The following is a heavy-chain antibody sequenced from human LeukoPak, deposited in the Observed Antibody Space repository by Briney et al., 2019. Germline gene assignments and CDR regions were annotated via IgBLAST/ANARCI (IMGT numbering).Heavy chain of an antibody. Sequence: PSETLSLTCTLSGGSLRSSSYYWGWVRQPPGKGLEWIGSIYYSGSTYYNPSLKSRVTISADTSKNQFSLKLSSMTAADTAVYYFATNIRYIFDYWGQGTLVTVS. CDR2: IYYSGST. CDR3: ATNIRYIFDY. V-gene: IGHV4-39*01. D-gene: IGHD3-16*02. J-gene: IGHJ4*02. CDR1: GGSLRSSSYY.